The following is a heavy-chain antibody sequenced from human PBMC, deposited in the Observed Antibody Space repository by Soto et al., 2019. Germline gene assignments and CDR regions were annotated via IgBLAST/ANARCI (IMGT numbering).Heavy chain of an antibody. CDR2: IYYSGST. CDR3: ARAGAATLSDY. D-gene: IGHD2-15*01. Sequence: PSETLSLTCPVSGGSLSSGGCYWSWIRQHPGKGLEWIGYIYYSGSTNYNPSLKSRVTISVDTSKNQFSLKLSSVTAADTAVYYCARAGAATLSDYWGQGTLVTVSS. V-gene: IGHV4-61*08. J-gene: IGHJ4*02. CDR1: GGSLSSGGCY.